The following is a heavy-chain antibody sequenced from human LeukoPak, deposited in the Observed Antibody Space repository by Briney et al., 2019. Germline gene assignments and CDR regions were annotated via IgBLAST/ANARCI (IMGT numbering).Heavy chain of an antibody. J-gene: IGHJ3*02. CDR2: IYYTGST. V-gene: IGHV4-59*01. CDR3: ARDARTIEERSDAFDI. D-gene: IGHD1-1*01. Sequence: ASETLSLTCIVSGGSITNYYWSWIRQPPGKGLEWIGYIYYTGSTNYDPSLNGRVTISIDTSKTQLSLKLRSVTAADTAVYYCARDARTIEERSDAFDIWGQGTMVTVSS. CDR1: GGSITNYY.